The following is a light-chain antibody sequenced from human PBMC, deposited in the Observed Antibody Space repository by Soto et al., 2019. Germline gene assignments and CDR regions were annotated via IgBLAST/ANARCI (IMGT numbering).Light chain of an antibody. CDR3: QTWDTGIRV. CDR2: LNSDGSH. CDR1: SGHSTYA. J-gene: IGLJ3*02. Sequence: QPVLTQSPSASASLGASVKLTCTLSSGHSTYAIAWHQQQPEKGPRYLMKLNSDGSHNKGDGIPDRFSVSSSGAERYLTISSLQSEDEADYYCQTWDTGIRVFGGGTKLTVL. V-gene: IGLV4-69*01.